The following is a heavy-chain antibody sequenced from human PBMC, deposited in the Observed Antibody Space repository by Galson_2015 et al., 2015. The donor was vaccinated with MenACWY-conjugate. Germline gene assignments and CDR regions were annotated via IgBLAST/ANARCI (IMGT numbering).Heavy chain of an antibody. J-gene: IGHJ6*02. CDR1: GYTFTNYA. D-gene: IGHD2-2*01. CDR3: AREIVVAPAASWGDYYYGMDV. CDR2: INAGNGNT. Sequence: SVKVSCKASGYTFTNYAMHWVRQAPGQRLEWVGWINAGNGNTKYSQKFQGRVTITSDTSASTAYMELSSLRSEDAAVYYCAREIVVAPAASWGDYYYGMDVRGQGTTVTVSS. V-gene: IGHV1-3*01.